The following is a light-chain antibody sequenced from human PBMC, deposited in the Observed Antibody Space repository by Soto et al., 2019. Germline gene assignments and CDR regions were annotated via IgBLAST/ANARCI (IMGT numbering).Light chain of an antibody. V-gene: IGLV2-14*01. J-gene: IGLJ1*01. CDR3: SSYTSSSTLDV. CDR2: DVS. CDR1: SSDVGGYNY. Sequence: QSALTQPASVSGSPGQSITISCTGTSSDVGGYNYVSWYQQYPGKAPKLMIYDVSNRPSGVSNRFSGSKSGNTASLTISGLQAEDEADYYCSSYTSSSTLDVFGTGTKVTV.